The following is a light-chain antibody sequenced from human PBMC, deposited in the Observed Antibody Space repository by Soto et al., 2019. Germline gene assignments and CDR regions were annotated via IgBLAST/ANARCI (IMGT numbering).Light chain of an antibody. J-gene: IGKJ4*01. V-gene: IGKV1-39*01. Sequence: DIQLTQSPSSLSAFVGDRVTITCRSSQDISTFLLWYQQKPGKAPKPLMYSASRLESGVPSRFSGTGSGTDFTLTISGLQAEDVATYYCQQSHSAPLTFGGGTNVEIK. CDR3: QQSHSAPLT. CDR1: QDISTF. CDR2: SAS.